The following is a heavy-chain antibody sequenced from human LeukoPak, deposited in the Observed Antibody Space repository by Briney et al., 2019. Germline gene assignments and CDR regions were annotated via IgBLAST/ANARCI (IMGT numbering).Heavy chain of an antibody. D-gene: IGHD4-17*01. J-gene: IGHJ4*02. V-gene: IGHV3-23*01. CDR2: ISGSGGST. Sequence: GGPLRLSCAASGFTFSSYAMSWVRQAPGKGLEWVSAISGSGGSTYYADSVKGRFTISRDNAKNTLYLQMNSLRAEDTAVYYCAKRYGDYEIDYWGQGTLVTVSS. CDR3: AKRYGDYEIDY. CDR1: GFTFSSYA.